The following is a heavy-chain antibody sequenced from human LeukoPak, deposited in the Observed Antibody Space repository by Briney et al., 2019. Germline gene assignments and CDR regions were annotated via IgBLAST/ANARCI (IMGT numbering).Heavy chain of an antibody. J-gene: IGHJ4*02. CDR3: AISEYGHYVQD. CDR1: GGSTSSYY. Sequence: PSETRSLACTVSGGSTSSYYWGWIRQPPGKGLEWIGYIYYSGSTNYNPSLKSRVTISIHTSKNQFSLKRTSVTPSHPAVYYWAISEYGHYVQDGGQGTLLTVPS. D-gene: IGHD4-17*01. CDR2: IYYSGST. V-gene: IGHV4-59*01.